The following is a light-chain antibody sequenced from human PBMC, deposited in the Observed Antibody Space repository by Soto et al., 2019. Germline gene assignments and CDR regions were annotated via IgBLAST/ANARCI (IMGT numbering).Light chain of an antibody. CDR1: QGISSF. V-gene: IGKV1-9*01. Sequence: DTQLTQSPSFLSASVGDRVTIACRASQGISSFLAWYQQKPGKAPKVLIYDASTLQSGAPSRFSGSGSGTEFTLTISGLQPEDSATSYWQQVGSFPFTFGGGTKVEIK. CDR3: QQVGSFPFT. CDR2: DAS. J-gene: IGKJ4*01.